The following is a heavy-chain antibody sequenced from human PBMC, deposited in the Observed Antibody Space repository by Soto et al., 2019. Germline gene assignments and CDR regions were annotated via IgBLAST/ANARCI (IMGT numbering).Heavy chain of an antibody. CDR1: GFTFSSYA. CDR3: AKDTPIGYCSGGSCYGYMDV. J-gene: IGHJ6*03. CDR2: ISGSGGST. Sequence: EVQLLESGGGLVQPGGSLRLSCAASGFTFSSYAMSWVRQAPGKGLEWVSAISGSGGSTYYADSVKGRFTISSDNSKNTLYLQMNSLRAEDTDVYYCAKDTPIGYCSGGSCYGYMDVWGKGTTVTVSS. V-gene: IGHV3-23*01. D-gene: IGHD2-15*01.